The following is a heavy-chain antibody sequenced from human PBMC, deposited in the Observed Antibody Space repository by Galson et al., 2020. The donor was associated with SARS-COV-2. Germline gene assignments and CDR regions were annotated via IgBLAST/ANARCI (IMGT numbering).Heavy chain of an antibody. V-gene: IGHV1-2*02. J-gene: IGHJ4*02. CDR2: INPNSGGT. Sequence: ASVKVSCKASGYTFTGYYMHWVRQAPGQGLEWMGWINPNSGGTNYAQKFQGRVTMTRDTSISTAYMELSRLRSDDTAVYYCATRAGYDSSGYYYVFDYWGQGTLVTVSS. CDR1: GYTFTGYY. D-gene: IGHD3-22*01. CDR3: ATRAGYDSSGYYYVFDY.